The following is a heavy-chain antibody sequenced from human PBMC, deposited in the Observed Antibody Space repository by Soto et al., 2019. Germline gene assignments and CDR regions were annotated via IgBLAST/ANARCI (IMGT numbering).Heavy chain of an antibody. CDR3: TRDSGDWWFGSRYYYYYGMDV. CDR1: GFTFRDHG. D-gene: IGHD2-21*01. Sequence: PGGSLRLSCATSGFTFRDHGMSWVRQAPGKGLDWVGFIRSSRYGATTEYAASVKGRFTISRDDSKSIAYLQMNSLKTEDTAVYYCTRDSGDWWFGSRYYYYYGMDVWGQGTTVTVSS. J-gene: IGHJ6*02. V-gene: IGHV3-49*04. CDR2: IRSSRYGATT.